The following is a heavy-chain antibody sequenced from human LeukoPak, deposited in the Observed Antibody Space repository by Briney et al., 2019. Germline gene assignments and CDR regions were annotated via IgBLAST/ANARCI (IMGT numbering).Heavy chain of an antibody. J-gene: IGHJ5*02. V-gene: IGHV1-8*01. D-gene: IGHD5-12*01. Sequence: GASVKVSCKASGYTFTSYDINWVRQATGQGLEWMGWMNPNSGNTGYAQKFQGRVTITRNTSISTAYMELSSLRSEDTAVYYCARGLVYSGYDAKNNWFDPWGQGTLVTVSS. CDR1: GYTFTSYD. CDR3: ARGLVYSGYDAKNNWFDP. CDR2: MNPNSGNT.